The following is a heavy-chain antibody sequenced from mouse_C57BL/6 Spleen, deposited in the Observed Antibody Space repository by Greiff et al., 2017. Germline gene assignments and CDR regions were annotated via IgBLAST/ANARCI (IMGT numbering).Heavy chain of an antibody. CDR2: ISYDGSN. Sequence: EVQLVESGPGLVKPSQSLSLTCSVTGYSITSGYYWNWIRQFPGNKLEWMGYISYDGSNNYNPSLKNRISITRDTAKNQFFLKLNSVTTEDTATYYCARRVRDYYGSSYWYFDVWGTGTTVTVSS. CDR1: GYSITSGYY. V-gene: IGHV3-6*01. J-gene: IGHJ1*03. CDR3: ARRVRDYYGSSYWYFDV. D-gene: IGHD1-1*01.